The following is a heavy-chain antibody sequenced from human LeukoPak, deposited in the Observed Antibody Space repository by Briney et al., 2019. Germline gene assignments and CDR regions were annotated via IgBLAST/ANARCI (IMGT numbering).Heavy chain of an antibody. CDR1: GYTFTGYY. V-gene: IGHV1-2*02. Sequence: ASVKVSCKASGYTFTGYYMHWVRQAPGQGLEWMGWINPNSGGTNYAQKFQGRVTMTRDTSISTAYMELSSLRSEDTAVYYCARETYYYGSGTFDYWGQGTLVTVSS. D-gene: IGHD3-10*01. CDR3: ARETYYYGSGTFDY. J-gene: IGHJ4*02. CDR2: INPNSGGT.